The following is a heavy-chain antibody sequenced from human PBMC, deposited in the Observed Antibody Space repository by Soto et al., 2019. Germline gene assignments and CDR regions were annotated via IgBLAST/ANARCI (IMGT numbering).Heavy chain of an antibody. V-gene: IGHV4-4*02. CDR3: ARARSWNLDS. Sequence: SETLSLTCVVSDKSISKGIGWIWVRQPPGQGLEWIGDVDHTYGALYKPALRSRVTVSADLFNSKIFLWVQSLRAVEAAVYYCARARSWNLDSWGQGHPVTVSS. D-gene: IGHD1-1*01. J-gene: IGHJ4*02. CDR2: VDHTYGA. CDR1: DKSISKGIG.